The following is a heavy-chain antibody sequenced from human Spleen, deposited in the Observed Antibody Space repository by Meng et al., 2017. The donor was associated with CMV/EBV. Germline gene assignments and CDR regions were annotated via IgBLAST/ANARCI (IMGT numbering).Heavy chain of an antibody. CDR2: IYYSGST. D-gene: IGHD3-22*01. Sequence: SETLSLTCTVSSDSISSSSYYWGWIRQPPGKGLEWIGSIYYSGSTCYNPSLKSRVTISIDTSKNQFSLKLSSVTAADTAVYYCAREFSGNYPNFWGQGTLVTVSS. J-gene: IGHJ4*02. CDR1: SDSISSSSYY. V-gene: IGHV4-39*07. CDR3: AREFSGNYPNF.